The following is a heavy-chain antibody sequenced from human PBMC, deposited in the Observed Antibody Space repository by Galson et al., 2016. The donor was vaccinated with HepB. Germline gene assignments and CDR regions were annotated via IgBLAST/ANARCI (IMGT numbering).Heavy chain of an antibody. CDR3: ARDWGSYLDY. CDR2: IWYDGSNK. D-gene: IGHD3-16*01. Sequence: SLRLSCAASGFSFSSYGIHWVRRAPGKGLEGVEVIWYDGSNKFYADSVKGRFTVSRDNSKNTLFRKMNSRRADETAVYYCARDWGSYLDYWGQGTLVTVSS. J-gene: IGHJ4*02. V-gene: IGHV3-33*01. CDR1: GFSFSSYG.